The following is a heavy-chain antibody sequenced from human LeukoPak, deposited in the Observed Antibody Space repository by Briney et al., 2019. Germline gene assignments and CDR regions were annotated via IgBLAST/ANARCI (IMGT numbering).Heavy chain of an antibody. CDR2: INPSGGST. D-gene: IGHD3-16*01. CDR1: GYTFTGYY. V-gene: IGHV1-46*01. CDR3: ARSGKMLAGFDY. J-gene: IGHJ4*02. Sequence: ASVKVSCKASGYTFTGYYMHWVRQAPGQGLEWMGIINPSGGSTSYAQKFQGRVTMTGDMSTSTVYMELSSLRSEDTAVYYCARSGKMLAGFDYWGQGTLVTVSS.